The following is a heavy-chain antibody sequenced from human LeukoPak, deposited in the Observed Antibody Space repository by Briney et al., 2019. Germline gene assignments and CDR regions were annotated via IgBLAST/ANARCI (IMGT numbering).Heavy chain of an antibody. J-gene: IGHJ4*02. CDR3: ARRAGAYSHPYDY. D-gene: IGHD4/OR15-4a*01. CDR1: GFTFDDYA. V-gene: IGHV3-9*01. Sequence: PGGSLRLSCAASGFTFDDYAMHWVRQAPGKGLEWVSGISWNSGSIGYADSVKGRFTISRDNAKNTLNLQMNSLRAEDTAVYYCARRAGAYSHPYDYWGQGTLVTVSS. CDR2: ISWNSGSI.